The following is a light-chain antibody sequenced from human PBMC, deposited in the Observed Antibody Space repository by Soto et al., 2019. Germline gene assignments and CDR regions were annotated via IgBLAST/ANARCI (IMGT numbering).Light chain of an antibody. CDR3: SSYTSSSPCV. V-gene: IGLV2-14*01. J-gene: IGLJ1*01. CDR1: SSDVGGYKY. CDR2: EVS. Sequence: QSALTQPASVSGSPGQSITISCTGTSSDVGGYKYVSWYQQYPGKAPKLMIYEVSNRPSGVSNRFSGSKSGNTASLTISGLPAEDEADYYCSSYTSSSPCVFGTGTKLTVL.